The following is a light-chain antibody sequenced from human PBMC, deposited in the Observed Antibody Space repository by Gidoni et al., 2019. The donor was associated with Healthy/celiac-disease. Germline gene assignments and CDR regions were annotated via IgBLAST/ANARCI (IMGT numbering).Light chain of an antibody. V-gene: IGKV3-11*01. CDR3: QQRSNWPPGLT. CDR1: QRVSSY. J-gene: IGKJ4*01. Sequence: EIVLTQSPATLSLSPGARATLSCRASQRVSSYLAWYQQKPGQAPRLLIYDASNGATGIPARFSGSGSGTDFTLTISSLEPEDFAVYYCQQRSNWPPGLTFXGXTKVEIK. CDR2: DAS.